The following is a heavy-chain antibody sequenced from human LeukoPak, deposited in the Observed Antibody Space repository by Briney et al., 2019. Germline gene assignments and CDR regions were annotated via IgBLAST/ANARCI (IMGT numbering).Heavy chain of an antibody. D-gene: IGHD3-22*01. Sequence: GGSLRLSCAASGFTFRSYWMSWVRQAPGKGLEWVANIKQDGSEKYYVDSVKGRFTISRDNAKNSLYLQMNSLRAEDTGVYYCAREHPYYYDSSGTALMAEIKYYFDYWGQGTLVTVSS. CDR3: AREHPYYYDSSGTALMAEIKYYFDY. V-gene: IGHV3-7*01. J-gene: IGHJ4*02. CDR2: IKQDGSEK. CDR1: GFTFRSYW.